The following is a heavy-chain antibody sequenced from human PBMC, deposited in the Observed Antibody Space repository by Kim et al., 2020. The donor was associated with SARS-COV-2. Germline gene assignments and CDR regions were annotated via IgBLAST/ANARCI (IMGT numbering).Heavy chain of an antibody. CDR3: AREVWEAAAGTYYGMDV. CDR1: GFTVSSNY. V-gene: IGHV3-66*01. CDR2: IYSGGST. D-gene: IGHD6-13*01. J-gene: IGHJ6*02. Sequence: GGSLRLSCAASGFTVSSNYMSWVRQAPGKGLEWVSVIYSGGSTYYADSVKGRFTISRDNSKNTLYLQMNSLRAEDTAVYYCAREVWEAAAGTYYGMDVWGQGTTVTVSS.